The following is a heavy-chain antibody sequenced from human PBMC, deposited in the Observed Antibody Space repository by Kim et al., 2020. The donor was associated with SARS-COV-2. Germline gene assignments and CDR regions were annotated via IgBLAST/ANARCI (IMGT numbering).Heavy chain of an antibody. CDR3: ARDLPYYDILTGYYRTDAFDI. D-gene: IGHD3-9*01. CDR2: IIPIFGTA. Sequence: SVKVSCKASGGTFSSYAISWVRQAPGQGLEWMGGIIPIFGTANYAQKFQGRVTITADESTSTAYMELSSLRSEDTAVYYCARDLPYYDILTGYYRTDAFDIWGQGTMVTVSS. CDR1: GGTFSSYA. J-gene: IGHJ3*02. V-gene: IGHV1-69*13.